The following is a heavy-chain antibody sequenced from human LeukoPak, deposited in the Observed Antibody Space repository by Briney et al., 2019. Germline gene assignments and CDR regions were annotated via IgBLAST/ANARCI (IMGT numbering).Heavy chain of an antibody. CDR3: ARDREELVKAGAFDI. V-gene: IGHV3-21*01. Sequence: GGSLRLSCAASGFTFSSYSMNWVRQAPGKGLEWVSSISSSSSYIYYADSVKGRFTISRDNAKNSLYLQMNSRRAEDTAVYYCARDREELVKAGAFDIWGQGTMVTVSS. D-gene: IGHD6-13*01. J-gene: IGHJ3*02. CDR2: ISSSSSYI. CDR1: GFTFSSYS.